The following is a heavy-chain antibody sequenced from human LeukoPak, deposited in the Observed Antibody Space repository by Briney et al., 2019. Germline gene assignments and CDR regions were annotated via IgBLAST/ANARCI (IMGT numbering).Heavy chain of an antibody. Sequence: GGSLRLSCAASGFTFSNYGMHWVRQAPGKGLEWVAVISYDGNNKYYADSVKGRFTISRDNSKNTLFLQMNSLRAEDAAVYYCAKGRSSYPMDYISDFWGQGTLVTVSS. D-gene: IGHD3-16*02. CDR2: ISYDGNNK. V-gene: IGHV3-30*18. J-gene: IGHJ4*02. CDR1: GFTFSNYG. CDR3: AKGRSSYPMDYISDF.